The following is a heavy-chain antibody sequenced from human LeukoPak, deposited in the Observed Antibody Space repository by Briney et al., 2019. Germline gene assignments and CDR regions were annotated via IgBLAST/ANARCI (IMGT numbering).Heavy chain of an antibody. CDR1: GGSISNYY. V-gene: IGHV4-34*01. J-gene: IGHJ6*03. CDR2: INHSGST. D-gene: IGHD1-26*01. CDR3: AKIFSGSYSHYYYYYMDV. Sequence: NPSETLSLTCSVSGGSISNYYWTWIRQPPGKGLEWIGEINHSGSTNYNPSLKSRVTISVDTSKNQFSLKLSSVTAADTAVYYCAKIFSGSYSHYYYYYMDVWGKGTTVTVSS.